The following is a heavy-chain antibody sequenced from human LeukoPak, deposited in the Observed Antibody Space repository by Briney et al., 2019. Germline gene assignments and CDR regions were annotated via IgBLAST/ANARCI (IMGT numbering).Heavy chain of an antibody. Sequence: ASVKVSCKASGYTFTGYYTHWVRQAPGQGLEWMGRINPNSGGTNYAQKFQGRVTMTRDTSISTAYMELSRLRSDDTAVYYCARVSGGYSGYEGWGQGTLVTVSS. D-gene: IGHD5-12*01. CDR1: GYTFTGYY. CDR3: ARVSGGYSGYEG. J-gene: IGHJ4*02. CDR2: INPNSGGT. V-gene: IGHV1-2*06.